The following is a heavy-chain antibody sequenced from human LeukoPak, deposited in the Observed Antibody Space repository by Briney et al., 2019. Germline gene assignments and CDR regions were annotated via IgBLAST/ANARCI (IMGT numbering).Heavy chain of an antibody. D-gene: IGHD1-1*01. CDR2: IDADGSEK. CDR3: ARDPTGNDAFDI. CDR1: GFTFSTYA. J-gene: IGHJ3*02. Sequence: GGSLRLSCAASGFTFSTYAMTWVRQAPGKGLEWVANIDADGSEKYYVDGVKGRFTISRDNAKNSLYLQMNSLRAGDTAMYYCARDPTGNDAFDIWGQGTMVTVSS. V-gene: IGHV3-7*05.